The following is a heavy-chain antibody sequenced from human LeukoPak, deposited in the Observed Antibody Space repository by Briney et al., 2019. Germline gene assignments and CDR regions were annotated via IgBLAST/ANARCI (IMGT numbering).Heavy chain of an antibody. D-gene: IGHD4-17*01. Sequence: PGGSLRLSCAASGFTFSSYAMSWVRQAPGKGLEWVSAISGSGGSTYYADSVKGRFTISRDNSKNTLYLQVNSLSAEDTAVYYCAKRLTPVFDRSPTVTNLYFDYWGQGTLVTVSS. CDR2: ISGSGGST. J-gene: IGHJ4*02. CDR1: GFTFSSYA. CDR3: AKRLTPVFDRSPTVTNLYFDY. V-gene: IGHV3-23*01.